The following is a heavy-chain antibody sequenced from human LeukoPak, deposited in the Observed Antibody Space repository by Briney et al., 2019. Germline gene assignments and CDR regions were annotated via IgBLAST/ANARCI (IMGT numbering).Heavy chain of an antibody. CDR1: GYTLTELS. V-gene: IGHV1-24*01. CDR2: FDPEDGET. Sequence: ASVKVSCKVSGYTLTELSMHWVRQAPGKGLEWMGGFDPEDGETIYAQKFQGRVTMTEDTSTDTAYMELSSLRSEDTAVYYCARGSTSPNCFAPWGQGTLVTVSS. J-gene: IGHJ5*02. CDR3: ARGSTSPNCFAP. D-gene: IGHD2-2*01.